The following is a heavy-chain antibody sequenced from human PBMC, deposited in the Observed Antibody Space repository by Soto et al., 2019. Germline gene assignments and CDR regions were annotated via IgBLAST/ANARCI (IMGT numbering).Heavy chain of an antibody. Sequence: EVQLVESGGGLIQPGGSLRLSCAASGFTVSTSFMSWVRQAPGEGLEWVSMIYSGGSTNYADSVKGRFSISRDNSKNTLFLQMNSLRAEDTAVYYCAGSSGYYSGGFDYWGQGTLVTVSS. CDR1: GFTVSTSF. V-gene: IGHV3-53*01. CDR3: AGSSGYYSGGFDY. CDR2: IYSGGST. D-gene: IGHD3-22*01. J-gene: IGHJ4*02.